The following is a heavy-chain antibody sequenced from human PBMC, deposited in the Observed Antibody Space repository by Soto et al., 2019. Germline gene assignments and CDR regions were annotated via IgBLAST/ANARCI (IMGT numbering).Heavy chain of an antibody. D-gene: IGHD3-16*01. CDR1: EGSIGGYS. V-gene: IGHV4-4*07. CDR3: ANDLTSGGADS. Sequence: LETLRLPWSVSEGSIGGYSGSWIRQPAGKGLEWIGRIHSSGNTNYNPSLRSRVTIVLDTSANQFSLKLSSVTAADTAVYYCANDLTSGGADSWGQGPLVTAPQ. CDR2: IHSSGNT. J-gene: IGHJ5*02.